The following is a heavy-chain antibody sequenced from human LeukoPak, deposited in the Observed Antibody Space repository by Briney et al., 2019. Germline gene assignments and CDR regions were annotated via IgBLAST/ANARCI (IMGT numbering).Heavy chain of an antibody. Sequence: PSETLSLTCAVYGGSFSGYHWSWIRQPPGKGLEWIGEIDHSGSTNYNPSLKSRVTISVDTSKNQFSLKLRSVTAADTAIYYCARGDRLENQRLARFDPWGQGTLVTVSS. CDR1: GGSFSGYH. CDR2: IDHSGST. CDR3: ARGDRLENQRLARFDP. J-gene: IGHJ5*02. V-gene: IGHV4-34*01. D-gene: IGHD6-19*01.